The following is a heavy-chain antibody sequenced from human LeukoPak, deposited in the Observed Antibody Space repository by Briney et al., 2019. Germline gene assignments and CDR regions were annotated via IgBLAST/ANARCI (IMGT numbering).Heavy chain of an antibody. CDR1: GFTFSSYE. Sequence: PGGSLRLSCAASGFTFSSYEMNWVRQAPGKGLEWVSYISSSVSTIYYADSVKGRFTISGDNAKNSLYLQMNSLRAEDTAVYYCAREAPGYSSSWYMGDFDYWGQGTLVTVSS. D-gene: IGHD6-13*01. CDR3: AREAPGYSSSWYMGDFDY. J-gene: IGHJ4*02. CDR2: ISSSVSTI. V-gene: IGHV3-48*03.